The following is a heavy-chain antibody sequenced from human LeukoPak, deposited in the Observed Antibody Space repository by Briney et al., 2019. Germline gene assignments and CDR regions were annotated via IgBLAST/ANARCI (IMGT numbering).Heavy chain of an antibody. D-gene: IGHD3-22*01. CDR1: GFTFSSYW. CDR2: IKQDGSEK. J-gene: IGHJ4*02. CDR3: ARSRGTYYYDSSGYYYFDY. Sequence: GGSLRLSCAASGFTFSSYWMSWVRQAPGKGLEWVANIKQDGSEKYYVDSAKGRFTISRDNAKNSLYLQMNSLRAEDTAVYYCARSRGTYYYDSSGYYYFDYWGQGTLVTVSS. V-gene: IGHV3-7*05.